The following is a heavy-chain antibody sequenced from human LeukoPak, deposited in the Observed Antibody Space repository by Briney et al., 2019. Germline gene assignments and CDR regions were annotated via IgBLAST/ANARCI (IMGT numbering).Heavy chain of an antibody. Sequence: GGSLRLSCAASGFTFGSYAMSWVRQAPGKGLEWVSAISGSGGSTYYADSVKGRFTISRDNSKNTLYLQMNSLRAEDTAVYYCARPGLRYFDWLFQNWFDPWGQGTLVTVSS. CDR3: ARPGLRYFDWLFQNWFDP. D-gene: IGHD3-9*01. J-gene: IGHJ5*02. CDR2: ISGSGGST. V-gene: IGHV3-23*01. CDR1: GFTFGSYA.